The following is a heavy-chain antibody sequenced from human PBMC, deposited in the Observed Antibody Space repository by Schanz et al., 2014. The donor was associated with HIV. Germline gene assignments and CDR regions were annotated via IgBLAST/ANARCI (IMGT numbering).Heavy chain of an antibody. Sequence: VQLVESGGGVVQPGGSLRLSCAASGFTFRHYAIHWVRQAPGKGLEWVSSISSSGRYIYYADSVKGRFTISRDDAKSSLFLQMNSLRAEDTAVYYCATAAVTDYSDNWGQGTLVTVSS. V-gene: IGHV3-21*01. CDR1: GFTFRHYA. CDR3: ATAAVTDYSDN. CDR2: ISSSGRYI. J-gene: IGHJ4*02. D-gene: IGHD4-17*01.